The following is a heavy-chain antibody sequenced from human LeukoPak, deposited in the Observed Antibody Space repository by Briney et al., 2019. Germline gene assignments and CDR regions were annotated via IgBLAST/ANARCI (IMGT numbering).Heavy chain of an antibody. CDR2: INPNSGGT. CDR3: AREGAGYSGSELFDY. J-gene: IGHJ4*02. Sequence: ASVKVSCKASGYTFTGYYMHCVRQAPGQGLECMGWINPNSGGTNYAQKFQGRVTMIRETSISTAYMELSRLRSDDTAVYSCAREGAGYSGSELFDYWGQGTLVTVSS. V-gene: IGHV1-2*02. CDR1: GYTFTGYY. D-gene: IGHD5-12*01.